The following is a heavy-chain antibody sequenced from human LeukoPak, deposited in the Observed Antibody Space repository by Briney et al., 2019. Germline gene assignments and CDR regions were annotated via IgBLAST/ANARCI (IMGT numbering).Heavy chain of an antibody. D-gene: IGHD3-22*01. CDR1: GGSISSYY. V-gene: IGHV4-59*12. Sequence: SETLSLTCTVSGGSISSYYWSWIRQPPGKGLEWIGYIYYSGSTNYNPSLKSRVTISVDTSKNQFSLKLSSVTAADTAVYYCARRRGGYYDSSGYYRNFDYWGPRTLVTVSS. J-gene: IGHJ4*02. CDR3: ARRRGGYYDSSGYYRNFDY. CDR2: IYYSGST.